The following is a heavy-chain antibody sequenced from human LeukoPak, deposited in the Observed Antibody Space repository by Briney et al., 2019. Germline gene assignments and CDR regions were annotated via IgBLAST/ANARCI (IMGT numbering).Heavy chain of an antibody. D-gene: IGHD1-26*01. CDR2: IYSGGST. CDR3: AKVGEWGAFDI. Sequence: GGSLRLSCAASGFTVSSNYMSWVRQAPGKGLEWVSVIYSGGSTYYADSVKGRFTISRDNSKNTLYLQINSLRAEDTAVYYCAKVGEWGAFDIWGQGTMVTVSS. V-gene: IGHV3-53*01. J-gene: IGHJ3*02. CDR1: GFTVSSNY.